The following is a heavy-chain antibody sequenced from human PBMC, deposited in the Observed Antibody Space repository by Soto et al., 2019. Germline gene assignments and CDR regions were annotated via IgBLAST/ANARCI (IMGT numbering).Heavy chain of an antibody. V-gene: IGHV3-15*07. J-gene: IGHJ4*02. D-gene: IGHD4-4*01. CDR1: GYTLNNAW. CDR2: IRSKADGGTI. CDR3: TREPDYSNYFEY. Sequence: EVQLVESGGGLVRPGGSLRLSCVSSGYTLNNAWMNWVRQAPGKGLEWVGRIRSKADGGTIDYAAPVKDRFTISRDDSGNTLHLQMNSLKTEDTAVYYCTREPDYSNYFEYWGQGTLVTVSS.